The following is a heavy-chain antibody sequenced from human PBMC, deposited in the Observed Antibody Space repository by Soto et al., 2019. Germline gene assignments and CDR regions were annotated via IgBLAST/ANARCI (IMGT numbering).Heavy chain of an antibody. D-gene: IGHD3-9*01. Sequence: PSETLSLTCIVSGDSVSSGSYYWSWIRQPPGKGLEWIGEINHSGSTNYNPSLKSRVTISVDTSKNQFSLKLSSVTAADTAVYYCARGINHYDILTGYYLNYYYGMDVWGQGTTVTVSS. CDR2: INHSGST. CDR1: GDSVSSGSYY. CDR3: ARGINHYDILTGYYLNYYYGMDV. V-gene: IGHV4-39*07. J-gene: IGHJ6*02.